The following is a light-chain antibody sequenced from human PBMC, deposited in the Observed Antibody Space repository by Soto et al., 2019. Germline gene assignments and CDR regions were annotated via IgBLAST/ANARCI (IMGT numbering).Light chain of an antibody. V-gene: IGKV3-11*01. Sequence: EIVLTQSPATLSLSPGEGVTLSCRASQSVSSYLRWYQQKPGQPPRLLIYAASNRATGIPARFSGSGSGTDFTLTISSLEPEDFAVYYCQQYNNWPLTFGQGTKVDIK. CDR1: QSVSSY. J-gene: IGKJ1*01. CDR3: QQYNNWPLT. CDR2: AAS.